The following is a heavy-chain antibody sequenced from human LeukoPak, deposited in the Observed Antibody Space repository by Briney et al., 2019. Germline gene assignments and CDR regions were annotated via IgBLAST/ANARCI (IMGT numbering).Heavy chain of an antibody. D-gene: IGHD5-12*01. V-gene: IGHV4-59*13. Sequence: KSSETLSLTCTVSGASFNSFYWSWIRQPPGKGLEWVGYIYYSGSTNYNPSLKSRVTISVDMSKNQFSLKLSSVTAADTALYYCARDPPVATVTNYYGMDVRGQGTTVTVSS. CDR3: ARDPPVATVTNYYGMDV. CDR1: GASFNSFY. J-gene: IGHJ6*02. CDR2: IYYSGST.